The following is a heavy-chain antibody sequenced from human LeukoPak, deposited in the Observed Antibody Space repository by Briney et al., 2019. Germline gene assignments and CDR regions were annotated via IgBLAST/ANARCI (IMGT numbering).Heavy chain of an antibody. CDR1: GYTFTGHF. J-gene: IGHJ4*02. CDR3: AREYSRYSVTYYDY. D-gene: IGHD5/OR15-5a*01. V-gene: IGHV1-2*02. CDR2: SNPNSGDT. Sequence: GASVTVSCKASGYTFTGHFIHWVRQAPGQGLERMGWSNPNSGDTNYAQKFQGRVTMTRDTSISTVYMELSRVRSDDTAVYYCAREYSRYSVTYYDYWGQGTLVSVSP.